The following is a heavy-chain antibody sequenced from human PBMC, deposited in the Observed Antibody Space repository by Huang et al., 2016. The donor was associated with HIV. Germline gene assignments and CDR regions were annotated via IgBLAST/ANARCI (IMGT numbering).Heavy chain of an antibody. CDR2: ISPIFGTA. CDR3: ARVESRRYYDSSGYYY. V-gene: IGHV1-69*01. Sequence: QVQLVQSGAEVKKPGSSVKVSCKASGGTFSSSAISWVRQAPGQGREWMGGISPIFGTANYAQKFQGRVTITADESTSTAYMELSSLRSEDTAVYYCARVESRRYYDSSGYYYWGQGTLVTVSS. D-gene: IGHD3-22*01. CDR1: GGTFSSSA. J-gene: IGHJ4*02.